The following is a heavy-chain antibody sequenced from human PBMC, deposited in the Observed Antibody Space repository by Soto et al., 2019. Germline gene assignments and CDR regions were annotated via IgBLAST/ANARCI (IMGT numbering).Heavy chain of an antibody. CDR3: ARGDSSGYDRSWFDS. D-gene: IGHD3-22*01. V-gene: IGHV4-30-4*08. CDR1: GGSVRRGETY. Sequence: ASETLSLTCNVSGGSVRRGETYWSWIRQSPGNGLEWIGYIHYSGSTYYNPSLRSRVTMSLDMSKNQFSLQLSSVTAADTAVYFCARGDSSGYDRSWFDSWGQGTLVTVSS. CDR2: IHYSGST. J-gene: IGHJ5*01.